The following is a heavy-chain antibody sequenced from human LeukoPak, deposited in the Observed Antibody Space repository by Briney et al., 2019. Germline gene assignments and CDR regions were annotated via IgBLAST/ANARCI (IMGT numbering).Heavy chain of an antibody. CDR1: GYTFTSYG. D-gene: IGHD4-17*01. Sequence: ASVKVSCKASGYTFTSYGISWVRQAPGQGLEWMGWISAYNGNTNYAQKLQGRVTMTTDTSTSTAYMELSSLRSEDTAVYYCARAPGEADYGVVAEYFQHWGQGTLVTVSS. CDR3: ARAPGEADYGVVAEYFQH. V-gene: IGHV1-18*01. J-gene: IGHJ1*01. CDR2: ISAYNGNT.